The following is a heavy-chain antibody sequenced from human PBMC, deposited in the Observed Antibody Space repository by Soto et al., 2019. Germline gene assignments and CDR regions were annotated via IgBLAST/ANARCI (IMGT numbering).Heavy chain of an antibody. CDR1: GYTFTSYG. V-gene: IGHV1-18*04. Sequence: QVQLVQSGAEVKKPGASVKVSCKASGYTFTSYGISWVRQAPGQGLEWMGWISAYNGNTNYAQKLQGRVTMTTDPSTSTAYMELRSLRSDDTAVYYCARVGDLFGVVLSYGMDVWGQGTTVTVSS. CDR2: ISAYNGNT. D-gene: IGHD3-3*01. J-gene: IGHJ6*02. CDR3: ARVGDLFGVVLSYGMDV.